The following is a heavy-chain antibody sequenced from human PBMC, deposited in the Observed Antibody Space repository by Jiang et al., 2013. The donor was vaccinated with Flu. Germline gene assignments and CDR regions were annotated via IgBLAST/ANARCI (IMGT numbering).Heavy chain of an antibody. D-gene: IGHD1-26*01. J-gene: IGHJ5*02. CDR2: IYHSGST. V-gene: IGHV4-38-2*02. CDR1: GYSISSGYY. Sequence: LLKPSETLSLTCTVSGYSISSGYYWGWIRQPPGKGLEWIGSIYHSGSTYYNPSLKSRVTISVDTSKNQFSLKLSSVTAADTAVYYCARGVVGATRANWFDPWGQGTLVTVSS. CDR3: ARGVVGATRANWFDP.